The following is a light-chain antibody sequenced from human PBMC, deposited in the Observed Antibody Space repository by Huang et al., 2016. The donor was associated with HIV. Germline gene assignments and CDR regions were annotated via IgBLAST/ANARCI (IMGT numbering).Light chain of an antibody. V-gene: IGKV3-20*01. CDR3: QQFGSSPPYS. Sequence: EIVLTQSPDTLSLSPGERATVSCRASQSVTRNYLAWYQQRPGQAPKRLIYGASTRATGIRDRFSGSGSGTDVTLTISRLAPEDFAVYYCQQFGSSPPYSFGQGTKLEIK. CDR2: GAS. J-gene: IGKJ2*03. CDR1: QSVTRNY.